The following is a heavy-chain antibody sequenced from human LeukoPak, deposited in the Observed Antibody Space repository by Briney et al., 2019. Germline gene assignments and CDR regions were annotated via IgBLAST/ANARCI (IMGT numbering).Heavy chain of an antibody. CDR3: ARADRSGGGSYSFDY. D-gene: IGHD1-26*01. CDR1: GGSISSGSYY. J-gene: IGHJ4*02. Sequence: SQTLSLTCTVSGGSISSGSYYWSWIRQPAGKGLEWIGRIYTSGSTNYNPSLKSRVTISVDTSNNQFSLKLTSVTAADTAVYYCARADRSGGGSYSFDYWGQGTVVTASS. CDR2: IYTSGST. V-gene: IGHV4-61*02.